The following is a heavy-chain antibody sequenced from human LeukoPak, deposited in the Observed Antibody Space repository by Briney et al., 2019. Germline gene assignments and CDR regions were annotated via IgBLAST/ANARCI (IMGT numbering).Heavy chain of an antibody. CDR1: GASIIGYY. D-gene: IGHD2-15*01. Sequence: PSETLSLTCTVSGASIIGYYWTWIRQPPGKGLEWIGEINHSGSTNYNPSLKSRVTISVDMSKNQFSLKLSSVTAADTAVYYCARRVVVPAVGFDYWGQGTLVTVSS. CDR3: ARRVVVPAVGFDY. CDR2: INHSGST. J-gene: IGHJ4*02. V-gene: IGHV4-34*01.